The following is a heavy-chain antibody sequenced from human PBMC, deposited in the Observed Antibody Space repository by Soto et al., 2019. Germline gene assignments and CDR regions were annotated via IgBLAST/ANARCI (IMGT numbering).Heavy chain of an antibody. J-gene: IGHJ3*02. CDR2: INAGNGNP. CDR1: GYSFTTFS. Sequence: QVKLVQSGAEVKKPGASVKVSCKASGYSFTTFSIHWVRQAPGQRLAWRGWINAGNGNPKYSQKFQDRVSMTADTSATRAYMELSSLRSEDTAVYYCARFLVRGLITIAAFHIWGQGTVVTVSS. CDR3: ARFLVRGLITIAAFHI. V-gene: IGHV1-3*01. D-gene: IGHD3-10*01.